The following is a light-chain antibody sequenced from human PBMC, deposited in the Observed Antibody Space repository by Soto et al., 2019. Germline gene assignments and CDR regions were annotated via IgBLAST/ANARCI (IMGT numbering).Light chain of an antibody. CDR2: DAS. J-gene: IGKJ1*01. CDR3: LQHNTYPWT. Sequence: DIQMTQSPSAMSASVGYRVTITCRASQDIRNYLAWFQQKPGKVPKRLIYDASSLQRGVPSRFSGSGSGTDFTLTISSLQPEDFATYYCLQHNTYPWTFGQGTKVEIK. CDR1: QDIRNY. V-gene: IGKV1-17*03.